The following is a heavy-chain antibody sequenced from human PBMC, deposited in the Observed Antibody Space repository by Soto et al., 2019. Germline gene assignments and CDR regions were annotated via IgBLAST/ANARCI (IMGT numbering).Heavy chain of an antibody. CDR1: GFTFSSYW. CDR3: ARGHGYSSGDWFDT. J-gene: IGHJ5*02. Sequence: GGSLRLSCAASGFTFSSYWMSWVRQAPGKGLEWVANIKQDGSEKYYVDSVKGRFTISRDNAKNSLYLQMNSLRAEDAAEYNCARGHGYSSGDWFDTWGQGTLVTVSS. D-gene: IGHD6-19*01. CDR2: IKQDGSEK. V-gene: IGHV3-7*01.